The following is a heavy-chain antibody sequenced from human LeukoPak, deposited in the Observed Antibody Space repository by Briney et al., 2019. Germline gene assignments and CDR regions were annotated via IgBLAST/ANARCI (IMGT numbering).Heavy chain of an antibody. D-gene: IGHD6-19*01. J-gene: IGHJ4*02. CDR2: INYNGNT. Sequence: SETLSLTCTVSSGSISTYYWSWIRQPPGRDLEWLGDINYNGNTNYNPSLQSRVTLSVDTSKNQFSLRLTSVSATDTAVYYCACLSVAHNNYFDYWGQGILVIVSS. V-gene: IGHV4-59*08. CDR3: ACLSVAHNNYFDY. CDR1: SGSISTYY.